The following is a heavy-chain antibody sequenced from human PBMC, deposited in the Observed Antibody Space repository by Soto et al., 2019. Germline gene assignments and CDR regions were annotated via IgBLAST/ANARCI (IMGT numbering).Heavy chain of an antibody. V-gene: IGHV5-51*01. CDR2: IYPGDSDT. Sequence: PGESLKISCKGSGYRFTSYWIGWVRQMPGKGLECMGIIYPGDSDTRYSPSFQGQVTISADKSISTAYLQWSSLKASDTAMYYCARTSAAGKYYYGMDVWGQGTTVTVSS. CDR1: GYRFTSYW. J-gene: IGHJ6*02. D-gene: IGHD6-13*01. CDR3: ARTSAAGKYYYGMDV.